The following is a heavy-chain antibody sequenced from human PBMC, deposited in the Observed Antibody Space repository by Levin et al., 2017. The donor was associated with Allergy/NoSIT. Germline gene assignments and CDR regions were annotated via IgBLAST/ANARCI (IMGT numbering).Heavy chain of an antibody. V-gene: IGHV4-59*01. CDR2: IHYSGNS. J-gene: IGHJ4*02. Sequence: SETLSLTCIVSSGSISSYYWSWIRQPPGKELEWIGYIHYSGNSNHNPSLKSRVTISIDVSNKQLSLKMSSVTAADTAVYYCATSPLGQLSRFDYWGQGTLVTVSS. CDR1: SGSISSYY. D-gene: IGHD6-13*01. CDR3: ATSPLGQLSRFDY.